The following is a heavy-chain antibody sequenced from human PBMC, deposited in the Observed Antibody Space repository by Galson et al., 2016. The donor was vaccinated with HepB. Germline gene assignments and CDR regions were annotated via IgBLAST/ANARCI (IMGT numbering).Heavy chain of an antibody. D-gene: IGHD3-22*01. V-gene: IGHV3-21*01. CDR2: SSSSSSFI. CDR3: ARGLFYYDSSGFYYVDAFDI. CDR1: GFTFSSYS. J-gene: IGHJ3*02. Sequence: SLRLSCAASGFTFSSYSMNWVRQAPGKGLEWVSSSSSSSSFIYYADSVKGRFTISRDNAKNSLFLQMNSLRAEDTAVYYCARGLFYYDSSGFYYVDAFDIWGQGTMVTVSS.